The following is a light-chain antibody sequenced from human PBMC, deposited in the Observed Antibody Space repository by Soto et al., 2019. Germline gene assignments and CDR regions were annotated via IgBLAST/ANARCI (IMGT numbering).Light chain of an antibody. V-gene: IGKV3-20*01. CDR3: QQYGSSPRYT. CDR1: QSVSSSY. CDR2: GAS. J-gene: IGKJ2*01. Sequence: PGERATLSCRASQSVSSSYLAWYQQKPGQAPRLLIYGASSRATGIPDRFSGSGSGTDFTLTISRLEPEDFAVYYCQQYGSSPRYTFGQGTKLEIK.